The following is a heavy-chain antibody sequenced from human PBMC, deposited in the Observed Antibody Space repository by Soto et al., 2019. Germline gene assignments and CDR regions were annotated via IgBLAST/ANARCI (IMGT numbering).Heavy chain of an antibody. J-gene: IGHJ4*02. D-gene: IGHD3-10*01. Sequence: ASVKVSCKASGYTFTSYGISWVRQAPGRGLEWMGWISAYNGNTNYAQKLQGRVTMTTDSSTSTAYMELRSLRSDDTAVYYCARDITMVRGDLPTYWGQGTLVTVSS. CDR3: ARDITMVRGDLPTY. V-gene: IGHV1-18*01. CDR1: GYTFTSYG. CDR2: ISAYNGNT.